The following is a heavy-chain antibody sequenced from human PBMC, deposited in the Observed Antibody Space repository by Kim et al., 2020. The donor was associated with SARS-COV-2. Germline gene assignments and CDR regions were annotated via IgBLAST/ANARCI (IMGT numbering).Heavy chain of an antibody. J-gene: IGHJ4*02. CDR1: GGSFSGYY. V-gene: IGHV4-34*01. CDR2: INHSGST. D-gene: IGHD1-26*01. CDR3: ARGSIAGVYSGSYFSRADHRRNPYYFDY. Sequence: SETLSLTCAVYGGSFSGYYWSWIRQPPGKGLEWIGEINHSGSTNYNPSLKSRVTISVDTSKNQFSLKLSSVTAADTAVYYCARGSIAGVYSGSYFSRADHRRNPYYFDYWGQGTLVTVSS.